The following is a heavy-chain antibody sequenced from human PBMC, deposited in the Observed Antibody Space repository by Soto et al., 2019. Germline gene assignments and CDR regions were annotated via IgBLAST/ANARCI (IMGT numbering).Heavy chain of an antibody. J-gene: IGHJ4*02. Sequence: EVRLLDSGGGLVQPGGSLRLSCAASGFTFTTYAMTWVRQAPGKGLEWVSTISRSGATTYYADSVKGRFTISRDISKNMWYLKVNGLRAEDTAVYYCAKSLHDWNYGGCFDYWGQGSLVTVSS. CDR2: ISRSGATT. V-gene: IGHV3-23*01. D-gene: IGHD1-7*01. CDR3: AKSLHDWNYGGCFDY. CDR1: GFTFTTYA.